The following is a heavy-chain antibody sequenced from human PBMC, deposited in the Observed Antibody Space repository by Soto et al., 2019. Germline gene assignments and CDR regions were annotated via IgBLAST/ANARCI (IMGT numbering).Heavy chain of an antibody. D-gene: IGHD6-13*01. Sequence: SETLSLTCTVSGGSISSGGYYWSWIRQHPGKGLEWIGYIYYSGSTYYNPSLKSRVTISVDTSKNQFSLKLSSVTAADTAVYYCARVEPSIAAAGLQGHFDYWGQGTLVTVSS. CDR3: ARVEPSIAAAGLQGHFDY. CDR2: IYYSGST. J-gene: IGHJ4*02. V-gene: IGHV4-31*03. CDR1: GGSISSGGYY.